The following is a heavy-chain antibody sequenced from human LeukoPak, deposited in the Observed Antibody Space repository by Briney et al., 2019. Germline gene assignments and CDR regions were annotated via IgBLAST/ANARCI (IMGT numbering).Heavy chain of an antibody. CDR3: AKDKRQYSYGSPVDF. V-gene: IGHV3-30*02. D-gene: IGHD5-18*01. CDR2: IRYDGSNN. J-gene: IGHJ4*02. CDR1: GFTFSNYG. Sequence: GGSLRLSCAASGFTFSNYGMHWVRRPPGKGLECVAFIRYDGSNNYYADSVKGRFTISRDNSKNTLYLLMNSLRPEDSAVYSCAKDKRQYSYGSPVDFWGQGTLVTVSS.